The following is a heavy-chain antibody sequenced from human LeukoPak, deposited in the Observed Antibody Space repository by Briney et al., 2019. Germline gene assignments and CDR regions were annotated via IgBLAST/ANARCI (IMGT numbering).Heavy chain of an antibody. J-gene: IGHJ6*02. V-gene: IGHV4-34*01. CDR3: AREVATNGPYYYYYGMDV. D-gene: IGHD5-12*01. CDR1: GGSFSGYY. CDR2: INHSGST. Sequence: SETLSLTCAVYGGSFSGYYWSWIRQPPGKGLEWIGEINHSGSTNYNPSLKSRVTISVDTSKNQFSLKLSSVTAADTAVYYCAREVATNGPYYYYYGMDVWGQGTTVTVSS.